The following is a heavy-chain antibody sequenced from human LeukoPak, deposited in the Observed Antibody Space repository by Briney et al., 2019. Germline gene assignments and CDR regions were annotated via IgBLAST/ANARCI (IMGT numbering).Heavy chain of an antibody. CDR1: GFTFSSYA. CDR2: ISGSGNTT. J-gene: IGHJ4*02. CDR3: AKVFTYPAGGLSRTFDY. D-gene: IGHD1-26*01. Sequence: GGSLRLSCAASGFTFSSYAMSWARQPPGKGLEWVSAISGSGNTTPYADSVKGRFTISRDNSRNTLYLQMNSLRAEDTAVYYCAKVFTYPAGGLSRTFDYWGLGTLVTVSS. V-gene: IGHV3-23*01.